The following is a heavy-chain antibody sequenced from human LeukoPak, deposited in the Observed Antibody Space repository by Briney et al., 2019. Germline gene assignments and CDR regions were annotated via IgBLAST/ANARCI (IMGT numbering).Heavy chain of an antibody. D-gene: IGHD6-19*01. J-gene: IGHJ4*02. CDR3: AKDHLPGIVVADRDY. CDR1: GFIFSRYG. CDR2: ISGSGGTT. V-gene: IGHV3-23*01. Sequence: AGGSLRLSCAASGFIFSRYGMSGVRQAPGKGLEWVSAISGSGGTTYYADSVKGRFTISRDNSKNTLYLQINSLRAEDTAVYYCAKDHLPGIVVADRDYWGLGTLVTVSS.